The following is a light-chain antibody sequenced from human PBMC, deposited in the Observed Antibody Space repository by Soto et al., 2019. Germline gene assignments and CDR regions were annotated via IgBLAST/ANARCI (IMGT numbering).Light chain of an antibody. J-gene: IGLJ3*02. V-gene: IGLV1-40*01. CDR3: QSHDSSLSGWV. CDR1: SSNIGAGYD. Sequence: QSVLTQPPSVSGAPGQRVTISCTGSSSNIGAGYDVHWYQQLPGTAPKLLIYGNSNRPSGVPDRFSGSKSGTSASLAITGLQAGDEADYYCQSHDSSLSGWVFGGGTKLTVL. CDR2: GNS.